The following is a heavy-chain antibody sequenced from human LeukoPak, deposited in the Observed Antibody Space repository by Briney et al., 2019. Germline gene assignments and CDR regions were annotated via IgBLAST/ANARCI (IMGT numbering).Heavy chain of an antibody. CDR3: ARLGGYCTNGVCSDAFDI. CDR2: INHSGST. CDR1: GGSFSGYY. D-gene: IGHD2-8*01. Sequence: YPSETLSLTCAVYGGSFSGYYWGWIRQPPGKGLEWIGEINHSGSTNYNPSLKSRVTISVDTSKNQFSLKLSSVTAADTAVYYCARLGGYCTNGVCSDAFDIWGQGTMVTVSS. J-gene: IGHJ3*02. V-gene: IGHV4-34*01.